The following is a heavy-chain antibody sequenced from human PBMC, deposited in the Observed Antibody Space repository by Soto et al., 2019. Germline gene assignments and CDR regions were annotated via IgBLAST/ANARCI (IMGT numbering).Heavy chain of an antibody. D-gene: IGHD4-4*01. CDR2: IYWNDDK. V-gene: IGHV2-5*01. CDR3: ARRPRYSNYVDY. Sequence: QITLKESGPTLVKPTQTLTLTCTFSGFSLSTSGVGVGWIRQPPGKALEWLALIYWNDDKRYSPSLKGRLTIAKDTSKNQVVLNLTNMDPVDTATYVCARRPRYSNYVDYWGQGTLVTVSS. J-gene: IGHJ4*02. CDR1: GFSLSTSGVG.